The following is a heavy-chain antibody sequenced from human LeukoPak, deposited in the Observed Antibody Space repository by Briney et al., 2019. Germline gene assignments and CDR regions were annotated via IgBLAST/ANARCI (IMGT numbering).Heavy chain of an antibody. Sequence: SETLSLTCTVSGGSISSGGYYWSWIRQHPGKGLEWIGYIYYSGSTYYNPSLKSRVTISVDTSKNQFSLKLSSVTAADTAVYYCARMYRLLSNWFDPWGQGTLVTVSS. CDR3: ARMYRLLSNWFDP. CDR2: IYYSGST. J-gene: IGHJ5*02. CDR1: GGSISSGGYY. D-gene: IGHD2-2*01. V-gene: IGHV4-31*03.